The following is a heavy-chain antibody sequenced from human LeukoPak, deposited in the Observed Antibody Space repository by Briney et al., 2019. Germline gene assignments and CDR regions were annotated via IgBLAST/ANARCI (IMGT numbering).Heavy chain of an antibody. CDR1: GGSFSGYY. V-gene: IGHV4-34*01. CDR3: ARGRYSSSWYASLFYGMDV. J-gene: IGHJ6*02. Sequence: SETLSLTCAVYGGSFSGYYWSWIRQPPGKGLEWIGEINHSGSTNYNPSLKSRVTISVDTSKNQFSLKLSSVTAADTAVYYCARGRYSSSWYASLFYGMDVWGQGTTVTVSS. CDR2: INHSGST. D-gene: IGHD6-13*01.